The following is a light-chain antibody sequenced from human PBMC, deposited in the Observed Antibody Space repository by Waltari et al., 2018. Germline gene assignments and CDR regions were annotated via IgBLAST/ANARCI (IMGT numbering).Light chain of an antibody. Sequence: DIVMTQSPLSLPVTPGEPASISCRSTQSLLHSNGYNCLARYLQTPGQSPHLLIYLGSNRASGVPDRFSGSGSGTDFTLKMCRVEAEDVGVYYCMQALQTPQLTFGGGTKVEIK. J-gene: IGKJ4*01. V-gene: IGKV2-28*01. CDR3: MQALQTPQLT. CDR2: LGS. CDR1: QSLLHSNGYNC.